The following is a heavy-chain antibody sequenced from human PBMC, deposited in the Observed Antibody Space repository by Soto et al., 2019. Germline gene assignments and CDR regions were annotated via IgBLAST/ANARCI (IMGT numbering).Heavy chain of an antibody. CDR3: ARDQSPSSGWPGMDV. CDR2: INPNSGGT. J-gene: IGHJ6*02. D-gene: IGHD6-19*01. Sequence: GPPVKVSCKASGYTFTDYYMHWVRQAPGQGLEWMGWINPNSGGTNYAQKFQGRVTMTRDTSISTAYMELNRLRSDDTAVYYCARDQSPSSGWPGMDVWGQGTTVTVSS. CDR1: GYTFTDYY. V-gene: IGHV1-2*02.